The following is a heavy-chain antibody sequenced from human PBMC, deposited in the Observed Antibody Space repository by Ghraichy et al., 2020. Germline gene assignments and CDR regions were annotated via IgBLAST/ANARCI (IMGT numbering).Heavy chain of an antibody. J-gene: IGHJ4*02. V-gene: IGHV3-21*01. CDR2: ISSSSTYI. Sequence: LSLTCAASGFTFSTYNINWVRQAPGKGLEWVSSISSSSTYIYYADSVKGRFTISRDNPRNSLYLQMNSLRAEDTAVYYCARSGPGYGDYVIDYWGQGILVTVSP. CDR3: ARSGPGYGDYVIDY. D-gene: IGHD4-17*01. CDR1: GFTFSTYN.